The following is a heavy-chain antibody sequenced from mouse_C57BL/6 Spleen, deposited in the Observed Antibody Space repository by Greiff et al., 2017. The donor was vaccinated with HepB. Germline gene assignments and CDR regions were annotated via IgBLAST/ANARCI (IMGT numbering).Heavy chain of an antibody. D-gene: IGHD1-1*01. Sequence: DVHLVESEGGLVQPGSSMKLSCTASGFTFSDYYMAWVRQVPEKGLEWVANINYDGSSTYYLDSLKSRFIISRDNAKNILYLQMSSLKSEDTATYYCARDQDYGSSWYFDVWGTGTTVTVSS. J-gene: IGHJ1*03. CDR3: ARDQDYGSSWYFDV. CDR1: GFTFSDYY. V-gene: IGHV5-16*01. CDR2: INYDGSST.